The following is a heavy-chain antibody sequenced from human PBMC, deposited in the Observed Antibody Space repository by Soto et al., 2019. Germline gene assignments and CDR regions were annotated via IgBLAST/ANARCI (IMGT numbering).Heavy chain of an antibody. CDR2: ISSNGGST. D-gene: IGHD2-2*01. V-gene: IGHV3-64D*08. J-gene: IGHJ5*02. Sequence: GGSLRLSCSASGFTFSSYAMHWVRQAPGKGLEYVSAISSNGGSTYYADSVKGRFTISRDNSKNTLYLQMSSLRAEDTAVYYCVKGYCSSTSCLNWFDPWGQGTLVTVSS. CDR1: GFTFSSYA. CDR3: VKGYCSSTSCLNWFDP.